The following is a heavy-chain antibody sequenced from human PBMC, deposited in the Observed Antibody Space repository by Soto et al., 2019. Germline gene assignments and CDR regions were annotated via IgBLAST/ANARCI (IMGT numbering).Heavy chain of an antibody. J-gene: IGHJ4*02. CDR3: AHRPDGSHYEY. V-gene: IGHV2-5*01. D-gene: IGHD6-25*01. CDR1: GFSLTTTGLG. CDR2: IFWYDFQ. Sequence: QITLKESGPTLVKPTQTLTLTCTFSGFSLTTTGLGVGWIRQPPGKTLEWLASIFWYDFQRYSPSLKSRLTITNDISRNQVVLTMTNMDPADTATYYCAHRPDGSHYEYWGQGILVTVSS.